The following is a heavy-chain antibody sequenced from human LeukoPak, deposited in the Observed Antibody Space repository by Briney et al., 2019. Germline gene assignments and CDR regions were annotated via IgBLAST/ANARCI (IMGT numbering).Heavy chain of an antibody. CDR2: IYYSGST. CDR3: ARNHTHEGYGYYFDY. J-gene: IGHJ4*02. Sequence: SETLSLTCTVSGDSISSSISYWGWIRQPPGKGLEWIGSIYYSGSTHYNPSLKSRVFISVDTSKNQFSLKLGSVTAADTAVYYCARNHTHEGYGYYFDYWGQGTLITVSS. D-gene: IGHD5-18*01. CDR1: GDSISSSISY. V-gene: IGHV4-39*01.